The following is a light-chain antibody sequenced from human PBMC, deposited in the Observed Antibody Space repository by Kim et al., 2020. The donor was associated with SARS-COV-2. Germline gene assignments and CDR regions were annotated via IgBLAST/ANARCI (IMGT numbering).Light chain of an antibody. Sequence: SVSPGQRATLSCRATQSVSSNLAWYQQKPGHAPSLLIYGASTRATGIPSMFSGSGSGTEFTLTISSLQSEDFAVFSCQQYNNWPYTFGQGTKLEI. V-gene: IGKV3-15*01. CDR2: GAS. CDR3: QQYNNWPYT. J-gene: IGKJ2*01. CDR1: QSVSSN.